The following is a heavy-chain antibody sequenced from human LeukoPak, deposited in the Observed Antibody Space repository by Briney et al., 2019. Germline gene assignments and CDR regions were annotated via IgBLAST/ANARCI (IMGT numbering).Heavy chain of an antibody. CDR1: GYTFTSYG. Sequence: GASVKVSCKASGYTFTSYGISWVRQAPGQGLEWMGWISAYNGNTNYAQKLQGRVTMTTDTSTSTAYMELRSLRSDDTAVYYCARAGRLGLNYDFWSGPYYYYYMDVWGKGTTVTVSS. CDR2: ISAYNGNT. J-gene: IGHJ6*03. CDR3: ARAGRLGLNYDFWSGPYYYYYMDV. V-gene: IGHV1-18*01. D-gene: IGHD3-3*01.